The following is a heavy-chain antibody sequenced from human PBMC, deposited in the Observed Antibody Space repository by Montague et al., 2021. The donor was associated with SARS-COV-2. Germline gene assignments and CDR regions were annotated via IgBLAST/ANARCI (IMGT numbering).Heavy chain of an antibody. CDR2: IYYSGST. Sequence: SETLSLTCTVSGGSISSYYWSWIRQPPGKGLEWIGSIYYSGSTYYNPSLKSRVTISVDTSKNQFSLKLSSVTAAETAVYYCARQPVLRYCDWLPWFGGMDVWGQGTTVTVSS. CDR3: ARQPVLRYCDWLPWFGGMDV. V-gene: IGHV4-39*01. CDR1: GGSISSYY. D-gene: IGHD3-9*01. J-gene: IGHJ6*02.